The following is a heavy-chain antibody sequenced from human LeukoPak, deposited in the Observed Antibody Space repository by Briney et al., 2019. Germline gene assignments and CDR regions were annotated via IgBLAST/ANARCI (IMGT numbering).Heavy chain of an antibody. CDR1: GFTFSSYA. D-gene: IGHD6-13*01. CDR3: ASGRQLGY. CDR2: IKEDGSEK. V-gene: IGHV3-7*01. Sequence: GGSLRLSCAASGFTFSSYAMHWVRQAPGKGLEWVANIKEDGSEKYYVDSVKGRFTISRDNARNSLYLQMNSLRAEDTAVYYCASGRQLGYWGQGTLVTVSS. J-gene: IGHJ4*02.